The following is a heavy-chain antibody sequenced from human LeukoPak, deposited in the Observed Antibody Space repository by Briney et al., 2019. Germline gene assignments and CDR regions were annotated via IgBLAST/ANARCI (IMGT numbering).Heavy chain of an antibody. CDR2: ISYDGSNK. Sequence: GGSLTLSCAASGFTFSNYAMYWVRQAPGKGLKYVAVISYDGSNKYYADSVRGRFTISRDNSKNTLYLQMNSLRAEDTAVYYCARAYCSGGTCYSATDWGQGTLVTVSS. J-gene: IGHJ4*02. D-gene: IGHD2-15*01. V-gene: IGHV3-30*04. CDR1: GFTFSNYA. CDR3: ARAYCSGGTCYSATD.